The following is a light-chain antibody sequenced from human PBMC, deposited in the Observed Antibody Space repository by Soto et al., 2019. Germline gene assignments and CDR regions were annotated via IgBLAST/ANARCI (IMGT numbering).Light chain of an antibody. V-gene: IGKV2-30*01. CDR3: KQGRYWAT. CDR1: QSLEYSDGSTF. CDR2: KVS. J-gene: IGKJ2*01. Sequence: DVVMTQSPLSLSVTLGQPASISCRSTQSLEYSDGSTFLNWFQQRPGQSPRRLLYKVSNRESGVPDRFSGSGSGTDFPLKISRVEAEDVGVYLCKQGRYWATFGQGTKLEIK.